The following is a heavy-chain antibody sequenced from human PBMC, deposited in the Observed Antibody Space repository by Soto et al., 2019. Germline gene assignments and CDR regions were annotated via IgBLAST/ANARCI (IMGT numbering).Heavy chain of an antibody. CDR3: AKLNLNNVVVPAADY. V-gene: IGHV3-23*01. D-gene: IGHD2-2*01. CDR1: GFTFSSYA. CDR2: ISGSGGST. Sequence: PGGSLRLSCAASGFTFSSYAMSWFRQAPGKGLEWVSAISGSGGSTYYADSVKGRFTISRDNSKNTLYLQMNSLRAEDTAVYYCAKLNLNNVVVPAADYWGQGTLVTVSS. J-gene: IGHJ4*02.